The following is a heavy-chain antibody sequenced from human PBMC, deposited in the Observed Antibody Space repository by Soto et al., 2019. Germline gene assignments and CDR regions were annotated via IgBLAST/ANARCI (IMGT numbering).Heavy chain of an antibody. Sequence: LRLSCAASGFTVSSNYMSWVRQAPGKGLEWVSVIYSGGSTYYADSVKGRFTISRDNSKNTLYLQMSSLRAEDTAVYYCASSSESMKYYYGMDVWGQGTTVTVSS. CDR1: GFTVSSNY. V-gene: IGHV3-53*01. CDR2: IYSGGST. CDR3: ASSSESMKYYYGMDV. J-gene: IGHJ6*02.